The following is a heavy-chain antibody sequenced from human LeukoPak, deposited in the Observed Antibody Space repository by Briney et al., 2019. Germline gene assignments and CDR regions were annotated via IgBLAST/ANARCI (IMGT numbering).Heavy chain of an antibody. CDR2: ISGDGGST. CDR1: GFTFDDYA. V-gene: IGHV3-43*02. D-gene: IGHD3-10*01. Sequence: PGGSLRLSCAASGFTFDDYAMHWVRQAPGKGLEWVSLISGDGGSTYYADSVKGRFTISRDNSNNSLYLQMNSLRTEDTALYYCALSGPDAFDIWGQGTMVTVSS. CDR3: ALSGPDAFDI. J-gene: IGHJ3*02.